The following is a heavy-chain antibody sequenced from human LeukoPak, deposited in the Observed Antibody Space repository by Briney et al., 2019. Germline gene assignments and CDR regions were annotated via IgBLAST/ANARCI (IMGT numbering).Heavy chain of an antibody. CDR2: INQDGSAN. Sequence: PGGSLRLSCAASGFIFSKHWMSWVRQAPGKGLEWVGNINQDGSANYYVDSVKGRFTISRDNAKNSLYLQMNSLRAEDTAVYYCARGLIFWGQGILVTVSS. CDR1: GFIFSKHW. J-gene: IGHJ4*02. D-gene: IGHD2-15*01. CDR3: ARGLIF. V-gene: IGHV3-7*03.